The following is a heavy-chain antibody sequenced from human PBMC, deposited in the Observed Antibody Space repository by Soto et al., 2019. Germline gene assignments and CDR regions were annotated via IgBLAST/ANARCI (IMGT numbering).Heavy chain of an antibody. D-gene: IGHD3-10*01. Sequence: QVQLVQSGAEVKEPGASVKVSCKASGYTFTNYGISWVRQAPGQGLEWMGWISTYSGHTDFAQRFQGRVTMATDTSTTTAYMELRSLTSDDTAVYYCAREEYREVDHWGQGPWSPSPQ. CDR1: GYTFTNYG. V-gene: IGHV1-18*04. CDR3: AREEYREVDH. J-gene: IGHJ4*02. CDR2: ISTYSGHT.